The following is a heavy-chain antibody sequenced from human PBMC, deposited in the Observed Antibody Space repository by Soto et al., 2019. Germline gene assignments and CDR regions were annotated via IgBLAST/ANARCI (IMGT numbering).Heavy chain of an antibody. CDR1: GFTFSSYW. V-gene: IGHV3-74*01. D-gene: IGHD2-15*01. Sequence: EVQLVESGGGFVQPGGSLRLSCAASGFTFSSYWMHWVRQAPGKGLVWVSRINSDGSSTSYADPVKGRFTISRDNAKNTLYLQMNSLRAEDTAVYYCARDRGCSGGSCYFLDAFDIWGQGTMVTVSS. CDR3: ARDRGCSGGSCYFLDAFDI. CDR2: INSDGSST. J-gene: IGHJ3*02.